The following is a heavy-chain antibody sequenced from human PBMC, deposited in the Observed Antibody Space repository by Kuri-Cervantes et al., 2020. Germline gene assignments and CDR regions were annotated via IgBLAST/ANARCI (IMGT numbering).Heavy chain of an antibody. J-gene: IGHJ4*02. CDR1: GGSFSGYY. CDR3: AREPNWGSGY. V-gene: IGHV4-34*01. D-gene: IGHD7-27*01. Sequence: GSLRLSCAVYGGSFSGYYWSWIRQPPGKGLEWIGEINHSGNTNYNPSLKSRVTISVDTSKNQFSLKLSSATAADTAVYYCAREPNWGSGYWGQGTLVTVSS. CDR2: INHSGNT.